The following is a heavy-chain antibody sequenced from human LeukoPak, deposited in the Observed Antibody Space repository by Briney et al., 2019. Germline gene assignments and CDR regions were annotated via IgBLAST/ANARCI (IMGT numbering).Heavy chain of an antibody. V-gene: IGHV4-39*07. J-gene: IGHJ4*02. CDR1: GGSISSSSYY. Sequence: SETLSLTCTVSGGSISSSSYYWGWIRQPPGKGLEWIGSIYYSGSTYYNPSLKSRVTISVDTSKNQFSLKLSSVTAADTAVYYCAKIYQDSCAYHCAPDYWGQGTLVTVSS. D-gene: IGHD3-22*01. CDR2: IYYSGST. CDR3: AKIYQDSCAYHCAPDY.